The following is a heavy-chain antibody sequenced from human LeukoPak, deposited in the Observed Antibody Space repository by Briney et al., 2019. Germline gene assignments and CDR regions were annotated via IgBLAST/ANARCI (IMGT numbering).Heavy chain of an antibody. D-gene: IGHD3-3*01. J-gene: IGHJ4*02. V-gene: IGHV3-7*01. CDR2: IKQDGSEK. CDR3: ARRVYDFWSGGPSYYFDY. Sequence: GGSLRLSCAASGFTFSSDWMSWVRQAPGKGLEWVANIKQDGSEKYYVDSVKGRFTISRDNAKNSLYLQMNSLRAEDTAVYYCARRVYDFWSGGPSYYFDYWGQGTLVTVSS. CDR1: GFTFSSDW.